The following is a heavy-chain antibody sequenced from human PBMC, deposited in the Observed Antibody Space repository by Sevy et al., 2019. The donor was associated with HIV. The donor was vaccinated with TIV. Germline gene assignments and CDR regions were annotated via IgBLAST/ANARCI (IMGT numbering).Heavy chain of an antibody. CDR3: ARARAYYYDNSGYSFDY. V-gene: IGHV3-7*01. J-gene: IGHJ4*02. D-gene: IGHD3-22*01. CDR2: IKQDGSEK. CDR1: GFTLSSYL. Sequence: GGSLRLSCAASGFTLSSYLMSWVRQAPGKGLEWVANIKQDGSEKYYVDSVKGRFTISRDNAKNSLYLQMNSLRVEDTAAYYCARARAYYYDNSGYSFDYWGQGTLVTVSS.